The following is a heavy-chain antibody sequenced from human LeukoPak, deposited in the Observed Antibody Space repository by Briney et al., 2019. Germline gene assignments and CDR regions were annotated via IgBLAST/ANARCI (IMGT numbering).Heavy chain of an antibody. Sequence: GGSLRLSCAASGFTFSSYAMHWVRQAPGKGLEWVSAISGSGGSTYYADSVQGRFTISRDNSKNTLCLQMNSLRAEDTAVYYCAKDSRAVAGQYYFDYWGQGTLVTVSS. V-gene: IGHV3-23*01. D-gene: IGHD6-19*01. J-gene: IGHJ4*02. CDR2: ISGSGGST. CDR3: AKDSRAVAGQYYFDY. CDR1: GFTFSSYA.